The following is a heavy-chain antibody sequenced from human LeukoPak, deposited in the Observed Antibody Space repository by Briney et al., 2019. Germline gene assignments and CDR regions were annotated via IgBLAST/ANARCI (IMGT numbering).Heavy chain of an antibody. CDR3: ARDGVGYDSSGYPDY. CDR1: GGSISSYY. J-gene: IGHJ4*02. CDR2: IYYTGNP. V-gene: IGHV4-59*01. Sequence: KSSETLSLTCTVSGGSISSYYWSWIRQPPGKGLEWIGYIYYTGNPNYNPSLKSRVTISVDTSKNQFSLKLSSVTAADTAVYYCARDGVGYDSSGYPDYWGQGTLVTVSS. D-gene: IGHD3-22*01.